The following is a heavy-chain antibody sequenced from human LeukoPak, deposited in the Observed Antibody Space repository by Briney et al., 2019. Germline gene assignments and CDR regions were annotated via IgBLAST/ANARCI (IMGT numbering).Heavy chain of an antibody. CDR3: ARDRLYDYVWGSYRHPPDY. J-gene: IGHJ4*02. CDR2: INHSGST. CDR1: GGSFSGYY. V-gene: IGHV4-34*01. Sequence: SSXTLSLTCAVYGGSFSGYYWSWIRQPPGKGLEWIGEINHSGSTNYNPSLKSRVTISVDTSKNQFSLKLSSVTAADTAVYYCARDRLYDYVWGSYRHPPDYWGQGTLVTVSS. D-gene: IGHD3-16*02.